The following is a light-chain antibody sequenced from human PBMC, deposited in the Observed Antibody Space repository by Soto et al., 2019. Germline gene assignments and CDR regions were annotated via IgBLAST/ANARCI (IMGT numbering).Light chain of an antibody. CDR2: TTS. CDR1: HSISTY. CDR3: QQSYSSPYT. Sequence: DIQLTQSPSSLSASVGDRVTITCRASHSISTYLNWYQQKPGKAPSLIIYTTSSLQSGVPSRFSGSGSGTDFTLTIGGLQPADFAIYYCQQSYSSPYTFGLGTKVQIK. J-gene: IGKJ2*01. V-gene: IGKV1-39*01.